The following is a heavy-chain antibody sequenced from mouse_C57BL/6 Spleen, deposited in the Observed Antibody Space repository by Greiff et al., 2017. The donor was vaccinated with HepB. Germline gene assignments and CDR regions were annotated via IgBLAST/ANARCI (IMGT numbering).Heavy chain of an antibody. CDR3: ARGCDRSFAY. V-gene: IGHV1-81*01. CDR2: IYPRSGNT. Sequence: VQLQQSGAELARPGASVKLSCKASGYTFTSYGISWVKQRTGQGLEWIGEIYPRSGNTYYNEKFKGKATLTADKSSSTAYMELRSLTSEDSTVYFCARGCDRSFAYWGQGTLVTVSA. D-gene: IGHD3-3*01. CDR1: GYTFTSYG. J-gene: IGHJ3*01.